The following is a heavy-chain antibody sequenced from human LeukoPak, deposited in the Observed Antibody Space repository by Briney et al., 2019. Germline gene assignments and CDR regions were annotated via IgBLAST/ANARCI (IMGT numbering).Heavy chain of an antibody. CDR1: GFTFNTYW. Sequence: GGSLRLSCAASGFTFNTYWMHWVRQAPGKGLEWVSAISGSGGSTYYADSVKGRFTISRDNSKNTLYLQMNSLRAEDTAVYYCAKGRYSSGWDYFDYWGQGTLVTVSS. D-gene: IGHD6-19*01. J-gene: IGHJ4*02. CDR3: AKGRYSSGWDYFDY. V-gene: IGHV3-23*01. CDR2: ISGSGGST.